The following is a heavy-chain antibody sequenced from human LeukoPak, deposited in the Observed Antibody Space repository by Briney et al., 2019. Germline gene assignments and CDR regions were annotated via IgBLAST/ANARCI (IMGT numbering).Heavy chain of an antibody. Sequence: SETLSLTCTVSGGSISSYYWSWIRQPPGKGLEWIGYIYYSGSTNYNPSLKSRVTISVDTSKNQFSLKLSSVTAADTAVYYCASTPAAGADYWGQGTLVTVSS. CDR3: ASTPAAGADY. J-gene: IGHJ4*02. D-gene: IGHD6-13*01. V-gene: IGHV4-59*12. CDR2: IYYSGST. CDR1: GGSISSYY.